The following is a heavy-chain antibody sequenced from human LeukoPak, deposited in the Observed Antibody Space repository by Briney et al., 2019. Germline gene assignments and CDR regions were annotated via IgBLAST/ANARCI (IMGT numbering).Heavy chain of an antibody. D-gene: IGHD3-22*01. CDR1: GYTFTSYG. Sequence: ASVKVSCKASGYTFTSYGISWVRQAPGQGLEWMGWISAYNGNTNYAQKLQGRVTMTTDTSTSTAYMELRSLRSDDTAVYYCARAPPPYYYDSSGYYSYYFDYWGQGTLVTVSS. J-gene: IGHJ4*02. V-gene: IGHV1-18*01. CDR2: ISAYNGNT. CDR3: ARAPPPYYYDSSGYYSYYFDY.